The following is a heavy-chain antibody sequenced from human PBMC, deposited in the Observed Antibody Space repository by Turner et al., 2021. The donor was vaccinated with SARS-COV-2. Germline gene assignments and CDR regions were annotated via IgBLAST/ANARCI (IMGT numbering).Heavy chain of an antibody. CDR2: IYPGDSDT. Sequence: EVQPVQSGAEVKQPGEALTTSSKGSGYSFTSYWIGWVRQMPGKGLEWMGIIYPGDSDTRYSPSFQGQVTITADKSISTAYLQWSSLKASDTAMYYCARREWGGSLGHIDYWGQGTLVTVSS. CDR3: ARREWGGSLGHIDY. CDR1: GYSFTSYW. J-gene: IGHJ4*02. D-gene: IGHD1-26*01. V-gene: IGHV5-51*01.